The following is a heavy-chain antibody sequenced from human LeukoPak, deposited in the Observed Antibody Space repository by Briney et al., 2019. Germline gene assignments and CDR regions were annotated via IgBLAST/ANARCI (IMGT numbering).Heavy chain of an antibody. CDR1: GFTFSSYA. CDR3: AKGVAINDIWSGYLPHFDY. V-gene: IGHV3-23*01. Sequence: GGSLRLSCAAFGFTFSSYAMTWVRQAPGKGLEWVSVISGSGGSTYYADSVKGRFTISRDNSKNTLYLQMNSLRAEDTAVYYCAKGVAINDIWSGYLPHFDYWGQGTLVTVSS. D-gene: IGHD3-3*01. J-gene: IGHJ4*02. CDR2: ISGSGGST.